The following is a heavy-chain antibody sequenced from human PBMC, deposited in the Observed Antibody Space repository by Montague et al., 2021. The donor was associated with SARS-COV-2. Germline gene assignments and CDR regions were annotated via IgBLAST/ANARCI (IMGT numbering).Heavy chain of an antibody. CDR3: ARSVRFADGLDV. V-gene: IGHV4-59*08. Sequence: SETLSLTCTVSSGSISNFYWSWIRQPPGKGLEWIGFISHTESTNYNPSLESRVSISIDTSKSQFSLRVRSVTAADTAVYYCARSVRFADGLDVWGQGTTVTISS. J-gene: IGHJ6*02. CDR1: SGSISNFY. CDR2: ISHTEST. D-gene: IGHD2-21*01.